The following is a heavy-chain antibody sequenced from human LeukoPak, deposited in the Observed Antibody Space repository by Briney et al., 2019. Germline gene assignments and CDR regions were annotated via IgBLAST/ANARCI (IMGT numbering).Heavy chain of an antibody. CDR3: ARDLDGCSSTSCYRWFDP. CDR1: GYTFINYG. D-gene: IGHD2-2*01. CDR2: IGAYNGNT. Sequence: ASVKVSCKASGYTFINYGITWVRQAPGQGLEWMGWIGAYNGNTNYAQELQGRVTMTTDTSTSTAYMELRSLRSDDTAVYYCARDLDGCSSTSCYRWFDPWGQGTLVTVSS. J-gene: IGHJ5*02. V-gene: IGHV1-18*01.